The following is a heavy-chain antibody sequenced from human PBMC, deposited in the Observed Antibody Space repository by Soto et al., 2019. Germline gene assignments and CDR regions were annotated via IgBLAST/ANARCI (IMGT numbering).Heavy chain of an antibody. J-gene: IGHJ3*02. CDR3: ARHVNPWAQGAFDI. V-gene: IGHV4-59*08. Sequence: PSETLSLTCTVSGGSISSYYWSWIRQHPGKGLEWIGYIYYSGSTFYNPSLRSRVTVSVDTSKNQFSLRLTSVTAADTAVYYCARHVNPWAQGAFDIWGQGTMVTVS. D-gene: IGHD7-27*01. CDR1: GGSISSYY. CDR2: IYYSGST.